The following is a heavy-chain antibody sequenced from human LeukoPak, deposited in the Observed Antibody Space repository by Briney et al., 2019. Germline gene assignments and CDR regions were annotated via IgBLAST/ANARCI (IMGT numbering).Heavy chain of an antibody. D-gene: IGHD5-12*01. Sequence: KPSQTLSLTCTVSGGSISSGSYYWSWIRQPPGKGLEWIGYIYYSGSTNYNPSLKSRVTISVDTSKNQFSLRLSSVTAADTAVYYCARHGGYSGYVLSYWGQGTLVTVSS. V-gene: IGHV4-61*01. CDR3: ARHGGYSGYVLSY. J-gene: IGHJ4*02. CDR1: GGSISSGSYY. CDR2: IYYSGST.